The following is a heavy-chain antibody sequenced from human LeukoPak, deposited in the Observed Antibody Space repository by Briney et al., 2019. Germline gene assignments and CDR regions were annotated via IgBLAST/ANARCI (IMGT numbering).Heavy chain of an antibody. CDR1: GYTFTRNY. D-gene: IGHD4-17*01. CDR2: INPSGLWS. CDR3: ARDNSVEDTAVWVDP. V-gene: IGHV1-46*01. J-gene: IGHJ5*02. Sequence: GASVKVSCKASGYTFTRNYMHWVRQAPGQGLEWMGVINPSGLWSSYAQKFQGRVTMTRDMSTSTDYMELSSLRSEDTAVYYCARDNSVEDTAVWVDPWGQGTLVTVSS.